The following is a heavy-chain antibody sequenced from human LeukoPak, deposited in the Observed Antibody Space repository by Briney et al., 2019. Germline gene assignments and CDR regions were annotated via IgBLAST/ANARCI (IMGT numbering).Heavy chain of an antibody. V-gene: IGHV4-59*08. J-gene: IGHJ4*02. CDR1: GGSISSYY. D-gene: IGHD2-15*01. CDR2: IYYSGST. CDR3: ARSSVVAANYFDY. Sequence: PSETLSLTCTVSGGSISSYYWSWIRQPPGKGLEWIGYIYYSGSTNYNPSLKSRVTISVDTSKNQSSLKLSSVTAADTAVYYCARSSVVAANYFDYWGQGTLVTVSS.